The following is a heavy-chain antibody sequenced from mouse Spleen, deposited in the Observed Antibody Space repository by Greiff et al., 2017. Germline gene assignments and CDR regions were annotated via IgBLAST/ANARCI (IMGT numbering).Heavy chain of an antibody. J-gene: IGHJ3*01. CDR3: ARVGYDYAMDY. V-gene: IGHV2-6*02. D-gene: IGHD2-2*01. CDR2: IWSDGST. CDR1: GFTFSDYG. Sequence: VKLVESGGGLVKPGGSLKLSCAASGFTFSDYGMHWVRQAPEKGLEWLGVIWSDGSTTYNSALKSRLSISKDNSKSQVFLKMNSLQTDDTDMYYCARVGYDYAMDYWGQGTLVTVSA.